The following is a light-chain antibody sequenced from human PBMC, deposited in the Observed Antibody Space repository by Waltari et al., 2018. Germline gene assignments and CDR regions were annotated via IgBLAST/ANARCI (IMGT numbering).Light chain of an antibody. V-gene: IGLV2-14*03. CDR3: SSYTSTFTVI. CDR1: TNDFGPYDY. J-gene: IGLJ2*01. CDR2: DFT. Sequence: QSALTQPASVSGSPGQSTPISCTGTTNDFGPYDYASWYQNHPGKPPKLIIYDFTKRPSGVSNRFSGSKSGNTASLTISGLQTEDEADFYCSSYTSTFTVIFGGGTKLTVL.